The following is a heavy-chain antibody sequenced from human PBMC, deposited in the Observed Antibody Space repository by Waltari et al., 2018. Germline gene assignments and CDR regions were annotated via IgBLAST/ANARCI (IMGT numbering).Heavy chain of an antibody. Sequence: QVQLQESGPGLVKPSETLSPTCAISGDPLNNHHWWGWLRQAPGKGLEWVGQVYGSGSTIYNPSVKGRVTISADNSKNQFSLTLKSVTAADTATYYCARGLTQFGATTGFDYWGQGMLVYVSS. CDR2: VYGSGST. D-gene: IGHD3-3*01. J-gene: IGHJ4*02. V-gene: IGHV4-4*02. CDR1: GDPLNNHHW. CDR3: ARGLTQFGATTGFDY.